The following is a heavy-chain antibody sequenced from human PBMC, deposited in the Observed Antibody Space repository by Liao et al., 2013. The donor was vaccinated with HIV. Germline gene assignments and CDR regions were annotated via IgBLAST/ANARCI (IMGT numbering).Heavy chain of an antibody. D-gene: IGHD2-15*01. CDR2: INHGGST. CDR1: GGSISSGSYY. Sequence: QVQLQESGPGLVKPSETLSLTCTVSGGSISSGSYYWNWIRQPPGKGLEWIGEINHGGSTDYNPSLKSRVTISVDTSKNQFSLQLSSVTAADTAVYYCARGGLGPLXGGFPQRYWGQGTLVTVSS. J-gene: IGHJ4*02. CDR3: ARGGLGPLXGGFPQRY. V-gene: IGHV4-39*07.